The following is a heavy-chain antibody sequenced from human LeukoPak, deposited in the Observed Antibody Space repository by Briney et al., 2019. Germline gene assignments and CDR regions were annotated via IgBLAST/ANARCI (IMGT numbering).Heavy chain of an antibody. CDR3: ARDASRHYYDSSGYFDY. CDR2: IKQDGSEK. D-gene: IGHD3-22*01. J-gene: IGHJ4*02. Sequence: GGSLRLSCAASGFTFSSYWMSWVRQAPGKGLEWVANIKQDGSEKYYVDSVKGRFTISRDNAKNSLYLQMNSLRAEDTAVYYCARDASRHYYDSSGYFDYWGQGTLVTVSS. V-gene: IGHV3-7*01. CDR1: GFTFSSYW.